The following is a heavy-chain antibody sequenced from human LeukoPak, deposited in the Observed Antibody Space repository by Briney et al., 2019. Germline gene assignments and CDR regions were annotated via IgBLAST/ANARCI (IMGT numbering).Heavy chain of an antibody. CDR2: INHSGST. CDR3: AGPAVIPAAPGVYAFDV. CDR1: GGSFSANY. J-gene: IGHJ3*01. D-gene: IGHD2-2*01. Sequence: SETLSLTCAVYGGSFSANYWSWIRQPPGKGLEWIGEINHSGSTNYNPSLKSRITVSIDTSKNQFSLKLRSVTAADTAVYYCAGPAVIPAAPGVYAFDVWGRGTMVTVSS. V-gene: IGHV4-34*01.